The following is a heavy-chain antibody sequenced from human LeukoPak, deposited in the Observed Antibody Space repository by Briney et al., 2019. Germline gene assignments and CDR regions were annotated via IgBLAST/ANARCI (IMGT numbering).Heavy chain of an antibody. CDR1: GYSISSGYY. D-gene: IGHD2-2*01. CDR2: IYHSGST. V-gene: IGHV4-38-2*02. J-gene: IGHJ6*03. Sequence: SETLSLTCTVSGYSISSGYYWGWIRQPPGKGLEWIGSIYHSGSTLYNPSLKSRVTISVDTSKNQFSLQLSSVTAADTAVYYCARDRRTSNYYMDVWGKGTTVTVSS. CDR3: ARDRRTSNYYMDV.